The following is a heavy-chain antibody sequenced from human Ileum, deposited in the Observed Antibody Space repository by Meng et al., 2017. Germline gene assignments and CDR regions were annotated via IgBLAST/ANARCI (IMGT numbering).Heavy chain of an antibody. CDR2: IYYDGNT. Sequence: QVQLQEPGPGLVRPSQTLSLPCTVSGDSLTSVNTQWSWIRQSPGKGPEYIGYIYYDGNTYYNPSLKSRLIISIDTSRNEFSLRLNSVTAADTAVYYCAREFYVDTAMVIDSWGQGTLVTVSS. J-gene: IGHJ4*02. CDR3: AREFYVDTAMVIDS. D-gene: IGHD5-18*01. V-gene: IGHV4-30-4*01. CDR1: GDSLTSVNTQ.